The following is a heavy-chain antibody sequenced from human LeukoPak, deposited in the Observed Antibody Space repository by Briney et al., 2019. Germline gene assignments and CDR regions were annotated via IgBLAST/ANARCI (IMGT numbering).Heavy chain of an antibody. CDR2: IIPIFGTA. Sequence: ASVNVSCKASGGTFSSYAISWVRQAPGQGLEWMGGIIPIFGTANYAQKFQGRVTITADESTSTAYMELSSLRSEDTAVYYCARVRVAGTSFDYWGQGTLVTVSS. V-gene: IGHV1-69*13. J-gene: IGHJ4*02. D-gene: IGHD6-19*01. CDR1: GGTFSSYA. CDR3: ARVRVAGTSFDY.